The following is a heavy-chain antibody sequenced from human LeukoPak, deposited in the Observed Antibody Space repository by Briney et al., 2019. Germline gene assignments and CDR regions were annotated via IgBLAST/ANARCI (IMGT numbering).Heavy chain of an antibody. CDR2: MSGSSGST. D-gene: IGHD3-10*01. CDR3: ARVSSMLRGPLVIYYFDF. CDR1: GFTFSSYA. J-gene: IGHJ4*02. V-gene: IGHV3-23*01. Sequence: GGSLRLSCAASGFTFSSYAMSWVRQAPGKGLEWVSAMSGSSGSTYYADSVKGRFTISRDNSKNTLYLQMISLRVEDTAVYYCARVSSMLRGPLVIYYFDFWGQGTLVTVSS.